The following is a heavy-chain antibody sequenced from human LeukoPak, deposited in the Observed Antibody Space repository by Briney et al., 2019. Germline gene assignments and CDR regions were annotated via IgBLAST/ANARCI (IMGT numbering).Heavy chain of an antibody. V-gene: IGHV4-30-2*01. J-gene: IGHJ3*02. D-gene: IGHD5-18*01. Sequence: SQTLSLTCAVSGGSISSGGYSWSWIRQPPGKGLEWIGYIYHSGSTNYNPSLKSRVTISVDTSKNQFSLKLSSVTAADTAVYYCARVGYSDAFDIWGQGTMVTVSS. CDR2: IYHSGST. CDR3: ARVGYSDAFDI. CDR1: GGSISSGGYS.